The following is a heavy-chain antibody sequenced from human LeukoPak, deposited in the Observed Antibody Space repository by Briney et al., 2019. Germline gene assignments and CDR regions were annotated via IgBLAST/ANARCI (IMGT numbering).Heavy chain of an antibody. CDR3: VRAFLVGYSPEEFFFDY. CDR1: GFTFDDYG. V-gene: IGHV3-20*04. D-gene: IGHD2-15*01. CDR2: INWNGGST. Sequence: GGSLRLSCAASGFTFDDYGMSWVRQAPGKGLEWVSGINWNGGSTGYADSVKGRFTISRDNAKNSLYLQMNSLRAEDTAVYYCVRAFLVGYSPEEFFFDYWGQGTLVTVSS. J-gene: IGHJ4*02.